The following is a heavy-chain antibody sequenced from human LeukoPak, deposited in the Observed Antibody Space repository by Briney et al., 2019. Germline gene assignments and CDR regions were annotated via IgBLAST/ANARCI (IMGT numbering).Heavy chain of an antibody. CDR1: GTSITSFY. Sequence: SETLSLTCTVSGTSITSFYWSWIRQPPGKGLEWIGCIHYSGPTTYSPSLRSRITLSVDTSKNQVSLILRSVTAADTALYFCARGMSAAYDYNWFDSWGQGTLVTVSS. V-gene: IGHV4-59*12. CDR2: IHYSGPT. J-gene: IGHJ5*01. CDR3: ARGMSAAYDYNWFDS. D-gene: IGHD5-12*01.